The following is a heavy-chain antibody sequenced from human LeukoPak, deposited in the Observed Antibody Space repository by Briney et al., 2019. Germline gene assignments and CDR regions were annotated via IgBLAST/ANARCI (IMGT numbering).Heavy chain of an antibody. CDR1: GFTFSSYG. CDR3: ARSIAAAGTDAFDI. CDR2: IWYDGSNK. V-gene: IGHV3-33*01. J-gene: IGHJ3*02. D-gene: IGHD6-13*01. Sequence: GRSLRLSCAASGFTFSSYGMHWVRQAPGKGLEWVAVIWYDGSNKYYADSVKGRFTISRGNSKNTLYLQMNSLRAEDTAVYYCARSIAAAGTDAFDIWGQGTMVTVSS.